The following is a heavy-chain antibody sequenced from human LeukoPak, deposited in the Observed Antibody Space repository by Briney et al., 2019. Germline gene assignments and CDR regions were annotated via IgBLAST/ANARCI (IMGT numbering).Heavy chain of an antibody. CDR1: GASISSYY. V-gene: IGHV4-59*12. Sequence: PSETLSLTCTVSGASISSYYWSWIRQPPGKGLEWIASRHYRGTTNYNPSLESRVTISVDTSRKQFSLKLSSVTAADTAVYYCARRRITIFGVVSSRWFDPWGQGTLVTVSS. D-gene: IGHD3-3*01. CDR2: RHYRGTT. CDR3: ARRRITIFGVVSSRWFDP. J-gene: IGHJ5*02.